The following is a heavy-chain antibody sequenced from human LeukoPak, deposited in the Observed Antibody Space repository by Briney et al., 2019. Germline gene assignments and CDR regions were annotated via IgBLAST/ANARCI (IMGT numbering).Heavy chain of an antibody. J-gene: IGHJ4*02. V-gene: IGHV3-33*01. CDR2: IWYDGSNK. Sequence: GGSLRLSCAASGFTFSSYGMHWVRQAPGKGLEWVAVIWYDGSNKYYADSVKGRFTISRDNSKNTLYLQMNSLRAEDTAVYYCNTFKPGTMYWGQGTLVTVSS. CDR1: GFTFSSYG. CDR3: NTFKPGTMY. D-gene: IGHD1-7*01.